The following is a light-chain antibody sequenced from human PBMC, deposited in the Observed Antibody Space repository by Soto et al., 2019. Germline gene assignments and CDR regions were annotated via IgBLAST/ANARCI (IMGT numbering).Light chain of an antibody. CDR1: HSDIGAGYG. V-gene: IGLV1-40*01. J-gene: IGLJ2*01. CDR2: DTT. CDR3: QSFDSSRIGLL. Sequence: QLVLTQPPSVTGAPGQRVTISCTGSHSDIGAGYGVHWYQQFPHSAPKLLIYDTTNRPSGVPDRFSGSRSGTSASLAITGLQAEDAADYYCQSFDSSRIGLLFGGGTKLTVL.